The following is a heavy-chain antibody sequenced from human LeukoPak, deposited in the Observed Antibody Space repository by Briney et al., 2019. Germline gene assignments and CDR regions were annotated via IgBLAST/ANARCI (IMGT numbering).Heavy chain of an antibody. V-gene: IGHV1-2*02. D-gene: IGHD6-6*01. CDR3: ATTSIAARPDYMDV. CDR1: GYTFTGYY. Sequence: ASVKVSCEASGYTFTGYYMHWVRQAPGQGLEWMGWINPNSGGTNYAQKFQGRVTMTRDTSISTAYMELSRLRSDDTAVYYCATTSIAARPDYMDVWGKGTTVTVSS. J-gene: IGHJ6*03. CDR2: INPNSGGT.